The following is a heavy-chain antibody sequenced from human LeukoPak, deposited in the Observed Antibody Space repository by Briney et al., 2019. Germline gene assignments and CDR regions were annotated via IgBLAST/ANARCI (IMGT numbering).Heavy chain of an antibody. J-gene: IGHJ4*02. CDR3: SREGLSDYFDY. V-gene: IGHV3-43*02. CDR1: GFTFDDYA. D-gene: IGHD2-15*01. CDR2: ISGDGGST. Sequence: PGGSLRLSYAASGFTFDDYAMHWVRQAPGKGLEWVSLISGDGGSTYYADSVKGRFTISRDNSKNSLYLQMNSLRTEDTALYYCSREGLSDYFDYWGQGTLVTVSS.